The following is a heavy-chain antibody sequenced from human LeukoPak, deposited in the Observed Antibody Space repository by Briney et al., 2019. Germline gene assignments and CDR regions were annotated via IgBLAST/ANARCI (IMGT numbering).Heavy chain of an antibody. D-gene: IGHD3-9*01. Sequence: PGGSLRLSCAASGFTFSSYAMSWVRQAPGKGLEWVSAISGSGGSTYYADSVKGRFTISRDNSKNTLYLQMNSLRAEDTAVYYCVHYDILTGYSAWGQGTLVTVSS. CDR1: GFTFSSYA. J-gene: IGHJ5*02. V-gene: IGHV3-23*01. CDR3: VHYDILTGYSA. CDR2: ISGSGGST.